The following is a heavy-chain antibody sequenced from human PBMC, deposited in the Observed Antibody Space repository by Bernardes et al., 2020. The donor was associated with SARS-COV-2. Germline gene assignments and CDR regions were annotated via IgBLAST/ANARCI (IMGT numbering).Heavy chain of an antibody. V-gene: IGHV3-53*01. Sequence: GWSLRLSCAVSGFTVSSSYMSWVRQAPGKGLEWVSVIYSGHNTYYADSVKGRFTISRDNSKNTLYLQMNSLRAEDTAVYYCASPGGYGSVDYWGQGTLVTVSS. CDR2: IYSGHNT. J-gene: IGHJ4*02. CDR3: ASPGGYGSVDY. D-gene: IGHD3-10*01. CDR1: GFTVSSSY.